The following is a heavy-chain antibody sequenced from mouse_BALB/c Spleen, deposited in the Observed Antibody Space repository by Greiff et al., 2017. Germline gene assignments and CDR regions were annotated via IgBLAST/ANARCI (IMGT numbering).Heavy chain of an antibody. CDR3: ARAYDGYHWYFDV. J-gene: IGHJ1*01. CDR2: IWGDGST. CDR1: GFSLTGYG. Sequence: VMLVESEPGLVAPSQSLSITCTVSGFSLTGYGVNWVRQPPEKGLEWLGMIWGDGSTDYNSALKSRLSISKDNPKSQVFLKMNNLQTDDTPRYYCARAYDGYHWYFDVWGAGTTVTVSS. D-gene: IGHD2-3*01. V-gene: IGHV2-6-7*01.